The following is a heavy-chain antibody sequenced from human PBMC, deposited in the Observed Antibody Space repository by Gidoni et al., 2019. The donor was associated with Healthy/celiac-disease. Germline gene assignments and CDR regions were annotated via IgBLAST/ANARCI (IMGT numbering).Heavy chain of an antibody. Sequence: QVQLQESGPGLVKPSETLSLTCTVSGGSISSYYWSWIRQPPGKGLEWIGYIYYSGSTNYNPSLKSRVTISVDTSKNQFSLKLSSVTAADTAVYYCARNRDGYKGTFDYWGQGTLVTVSS. J-gene: IGHJ4*02. V-gene: IGHV4-59*08. D-gene: IGHD5-12*01. CDR2: IYYSGST. CDR3: ARNRDGYKGTFDY. CDR1: GGSISSYY.